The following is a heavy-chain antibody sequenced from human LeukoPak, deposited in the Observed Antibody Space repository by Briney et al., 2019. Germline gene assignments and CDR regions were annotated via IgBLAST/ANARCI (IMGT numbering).Heavy chain of an antibody. CDR3: ARAKRELPSYYYYMDV. J-gene: IGHJ6*03. V-gene: IGHV1-8*01. CDR2: MNPNSGNT. Sequence: VASVKVSCKASGYTFTSYDINWVRHANGQGLEWMGWMNPNSGNTGYAHKFQGRVTMTRNTSISTAYMELSSLGSEDTAVYYCARAKRELPSYYYYMDVWGKGTTVTVSS. CDR1: GYTFTSYD. D-gene: IGHD1-26*01.